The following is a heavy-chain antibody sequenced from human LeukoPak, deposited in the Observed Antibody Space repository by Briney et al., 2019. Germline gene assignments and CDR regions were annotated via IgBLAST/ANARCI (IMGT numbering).Heavy chain of an antibody. CDR3: ARASGGVSGYDLYYFDF. J-gene: IGHJ4*02. CDR2: IKEDGTEE. Sequence: NPGGSLRLSCAASGFTFGTYWMTWVRQAPGKGLEWVANIKEDGTEESYVDSVKGRFTISRDNARNSLYLQMNSLKVEDTAVYYCARASGGVSGYDLYYFDFWGQGTLVTVSS. V-gene: IGHV3-7*01. D-gene: IGHD5-12*01. CDR1: GFTFGTYW.